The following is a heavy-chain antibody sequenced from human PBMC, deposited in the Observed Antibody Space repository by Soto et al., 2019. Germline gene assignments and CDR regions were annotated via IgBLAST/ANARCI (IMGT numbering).Heavy chain of an antibody. CDR2: IKSKTDGGTT. CDR1: GFTFSNAW. D-gene: IGHD1-20*01. CDR3: TTGSSDNWNYDY. J-gene: IGHJ4*02. V-gene: IGHV3-15*01. Sequence: GGSLRLSCAASGFTFSNAWMSWVRQAPGKGRGGFARIKSKTDGGTTDYAAPVKGRFTISRDDSKNTLYLQMNSLKTEDTAVYYCTTGSSDNWNYDYWGQGTLVTVSS.